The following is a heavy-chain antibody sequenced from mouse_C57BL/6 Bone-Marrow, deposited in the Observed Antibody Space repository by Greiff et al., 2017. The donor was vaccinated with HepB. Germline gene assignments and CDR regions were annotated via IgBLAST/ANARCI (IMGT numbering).Heavy chain of an antibody. V-gene: IGHV5-17*01. CDR2: ISSGSSTI. J-gene: IGHJ4*01. D-gene: IGHD4-1*01. Sequence: EVMLVESGGGLVKPGGSLKLSCAASGFTFSDYGMHWVRQAPEKGLEWVAYISSGSSTIYYADTVKGRFTISRDNAKNTLFLQMTSLRSEDTAMYYCARSGTNPFYYAMDYWGQGTSVTVSS. CDR1: GFTFSDYG. CDR3: ARSGTNPFYYAMDY.